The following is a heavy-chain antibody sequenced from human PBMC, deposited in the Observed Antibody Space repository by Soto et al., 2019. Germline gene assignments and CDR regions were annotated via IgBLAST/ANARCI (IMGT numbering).Heavy chain of an antibody. D-gene: IGHD6-13*01. CDR2: IIPILGIA. CDR3: ARGAAAVGFDY. Sequence: ASVKVSCKASGYTFTSYGISWVRQAPGQGLEWMGRIIPILGIANYAQKFQGRVTITADKSTSTAYMELSSLRSEDTAVYYCARGAAAVGFDYWGQGTLVTVSS. V-gene: IGHV1-69*04. J-gene: IGHJ4*02. CDR1: GYTFTSYG.